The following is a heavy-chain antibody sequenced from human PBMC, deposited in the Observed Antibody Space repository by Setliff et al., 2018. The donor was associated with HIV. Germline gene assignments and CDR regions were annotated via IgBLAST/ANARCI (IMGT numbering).Heavy chain of an antibody. CDR2: ISASGGNT. D-gene: IGHD5-12*01. CDR1: GFTFSNYA. Sequence: PGGSLRLSCAASGFTFSNYAMSWVRQAPGKGLEWVSGISASGGNTYHADSVKGRFTISRDNSKNTLYLQMNSLRDEDTAVYYCHSGYDTEEQSYFDYWGQGTLVTVS. J-gene: IGHJ4*02. V-gene: IGHV3-23*01. CDR3: HSGYDTEEQSYFDY.